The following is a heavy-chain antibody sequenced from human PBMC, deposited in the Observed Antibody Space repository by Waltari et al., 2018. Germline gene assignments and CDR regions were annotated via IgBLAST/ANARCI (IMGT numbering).Heavy chain of an antibody. J-gene: IGHJ4*02. CDR3: AGGLREISPYFFDS. V-gene: IGHV3-11*01. CDR1: GLTFRAFY. Sequence: QMKLVESGGGLVRPGGSLRLPCVASGLTFRAFYLSWIRQTPGKGLEWIAYISGSSLTQFYADSVKGRFTISRENGRKSLFLDMTSLRVEDTAIYYCAGGLREISPYFFDSWGQGVLVNVSS. CDR2: ISGSSLTQ. D-gene: IGHD3-9*01.